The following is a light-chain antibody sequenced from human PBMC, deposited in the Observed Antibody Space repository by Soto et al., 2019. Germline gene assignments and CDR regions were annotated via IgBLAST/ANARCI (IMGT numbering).Light chain of an antibody. CDR3: QQYGSAPLIT. V-gene: IGKV3-20*01. Sequence: EIVLSQSPGTVSLSPGERATLSCRASQSVSSSYLAWYQQKPGQAPRLLIYGASSRSTGIPDRFSGSGSGTDFTLTISILDQEDFAVYYCQQYGSAPLITFGQGTRLEIK. J-gene: IGKJ5*01. CDR2: GAS. CDR1: QSVSSSY.